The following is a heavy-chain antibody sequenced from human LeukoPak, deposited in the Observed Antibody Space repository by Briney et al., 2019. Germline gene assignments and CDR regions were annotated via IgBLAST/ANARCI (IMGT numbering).Heavy chain of an antibody. CDR3: ANLIAAAGTDY. V-gene: IGHV3-30*18. CDR2: ISYDGSNK. Sequence: GGSLRLSCAASGFTFSSYGMPWVRQAPGKGLEWVAVISYDGSNKYYADSVKGRFTISRDNSKNTLYLQMNSLRAEDTAVYYCANLIAAAGTDYWGQGTLVTVSS. D-gene: IGHD6-13*01. CDR1: GFTFSSYG. J-gene: IGHJ4*02.